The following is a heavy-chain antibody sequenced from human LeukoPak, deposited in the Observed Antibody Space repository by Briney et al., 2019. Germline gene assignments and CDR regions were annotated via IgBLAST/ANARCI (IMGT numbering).Heavy chain of an antibody. CDR1: GGSFSGYY. D-gene: IGHD2-2*01. CDR3: ARGSTGENALDI. Sequence: SETLSLTCAVYGGSFSGYYWSWIRQPPGKGLEWIGEINHSGSTNYNPSLKSRVTISVDTSKNQSSLKLSSVTAADTAVYYCARGSTGENALDIWGQGTMVTVSS. J-gene: IGHJ3*02. V-gene: IGHV4-34*01. CDR2: INHSGST.